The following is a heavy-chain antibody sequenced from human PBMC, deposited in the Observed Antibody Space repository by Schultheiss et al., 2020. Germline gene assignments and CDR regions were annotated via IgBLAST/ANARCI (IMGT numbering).Heavy chain of an antibody. J-gene: IGHJ6*02. V-gene: IGHV3-30-3*01. CDR1: GFTFSSYA. Sequence: GGSLRLSCAASGFTFSSYAMHWVRQAPGKGLEWVAVISYDGSNKYYADSVKGRFTISRDNSKNTLYLQMNSLRAEDTAVYYCARWGDIVVVPAAEYYYYGMDVWGQGTTVTVSS. CDR2: ISYDGSNK. CDR3: ARWGDIVVVPAAEYYYYGMDV. D-gene: IGHD2-2*01.